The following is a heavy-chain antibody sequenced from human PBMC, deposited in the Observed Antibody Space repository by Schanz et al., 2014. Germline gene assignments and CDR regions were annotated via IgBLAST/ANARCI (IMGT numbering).Heavy chain of an antibody. D-gene: IGHD6-13*01. CDR1: GFTFSSYS. J-gene: IGHJ4*02. Sequence: VQLVESGGGVVQPGRSLRLSCAASGFTFSSYSMNWVRQAPGKGLEWVSAISGRDGSTYYADSVRGRFTISSDSSKNTLYLQMSSLRAEDTAVYYCAKSQGSSFDSWGQGTLVTVSS. CDR2: ISGRDGST. V-gene: IGHV3-23*04. CDR3: AKSQGSSFDS.